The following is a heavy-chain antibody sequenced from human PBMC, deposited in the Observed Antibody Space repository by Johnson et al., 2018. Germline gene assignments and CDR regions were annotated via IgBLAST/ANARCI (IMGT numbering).Heavy chain of an antibody. CDR2: IYYSGST. D-gene: IGHD3-10*01. CDR3: ARGTFVLLTSRRDYYYYYGMDV. CDR1: GGSISSYY. J-gene: IGHJ6*02. V-gene: IGHV4-59*01. Sequence: QVQLQESGPGLVKXSETLSLXCTVSGGSISSYYWSWNRQPPGKGLEWIGKIYYSGSTNDNPSLKSRVTRSVATSKNQFSLKLNSVTAADTAVYYCARGTFVLLTSRRDYYYYYGMDVWGQGTTVTVSS.